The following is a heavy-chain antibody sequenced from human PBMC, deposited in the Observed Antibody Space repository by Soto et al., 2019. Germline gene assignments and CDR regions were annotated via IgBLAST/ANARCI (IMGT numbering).Heavy chain of an antibody. Sequence: EVQLVESGGGLVKPGGSLRLSCAASGFTFSSYSMNWVRQAPGKGLEWVSSISSSSSYIYYADSVKGRFTISRDNAKNSLYLQMNSLRAEDTAVYYCATDRAYYYYMDVWGKGTTVTVSS. CDR3: ATDRAYYYYMDV. CDR2: ISSSSSYI. J-gene: IGHJ6*03. CDR1: GFTFSSYS. V-gene: IGHV3-21*01.